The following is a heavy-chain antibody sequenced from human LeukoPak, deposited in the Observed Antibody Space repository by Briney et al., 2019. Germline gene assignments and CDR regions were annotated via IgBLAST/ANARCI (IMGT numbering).Heavy chain of an antibody. CDR3: ARSIAVAGSLY. Sequence: SSVKVSRKASGGTFSSYTISWVRQAPGQGLEWMGRIIPILGIANYAQKFQGRVTITADKSTSTAYMELSSLRSEDTAVYYCARSIAVAGSLYWGQGTLVTVSS. V-gene: IGHV1-69*02. D-gene: IGHD6-19*01. CDR1: GGTFSSYT. CDR2: IIPILGIA. J-gene: IGHJ4*02.